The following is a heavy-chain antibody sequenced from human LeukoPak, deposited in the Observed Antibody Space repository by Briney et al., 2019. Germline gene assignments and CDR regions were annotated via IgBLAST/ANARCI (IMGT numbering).Heavy chain of an antibody. CDR2: IFYSGST. V-gene: IGHV4-59*01. CDR3: VRSDDFWSGYYGY. CDR1: GGSISSYC. Sequence: SETLSLTCTVSGGSISSYCWSWIRQPPGKGLEWIGYIFYSGSTNYNPSLKSRVTISVDTSKNQFSLKLSSVTAADTAVYYCVRSDDFWSGYYGYWGQGTLVTVSS. D-gene: IGHD3-3*01. J-gene: IGHJ4*02.